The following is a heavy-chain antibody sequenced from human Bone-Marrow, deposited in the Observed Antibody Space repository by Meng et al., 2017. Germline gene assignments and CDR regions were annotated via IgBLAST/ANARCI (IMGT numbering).Heavy chain of an antibody. CDR2: INPSGGST. D-gene: IGHD3-22*01. V-gene: IGHV1-46*01. Sequence: ASVKVSCKASGYTFTSYYMHWVRQAPGQGLEWMGIINPSGGSTSYAQKFQGRVTMTRDTSTSTVYMELSSLRSEDTAVYYCATYYYDSSGYFSYYYYGMDVWGQGTTVTV. CDR1: GYTFTSYY. CDR3: ATYYYDSSGYFSYYYYGMDV. J-gene: IGHJ6*02.